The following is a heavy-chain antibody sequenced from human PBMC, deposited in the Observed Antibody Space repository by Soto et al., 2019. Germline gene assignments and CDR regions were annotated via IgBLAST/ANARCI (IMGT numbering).Heavy chain of an antibody. CDR2: ISGSGGST. CDR1: GFTFSSYA. V-gene: IGHV3-23*01. Sequence: GGSLRLSCAASGFTFSSYAMSWVRQAPGKGLEWVSAISGSGGSTYYADSVKGRFTISSDNSKNTLYLQMNSLRAEDTAVYYCAKEGPVYAKRQTSSHFDYWGQGTLVTVSS. D-gene: IGHD2-8*01. J-gene: IGHJ4*02. CDR3: AKEGPVYAKRQTSSHFDY.